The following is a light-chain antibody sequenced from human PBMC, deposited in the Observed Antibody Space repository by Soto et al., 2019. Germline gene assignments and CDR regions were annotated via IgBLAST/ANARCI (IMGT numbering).Light chain of an antibody. CDR2: KAS. CDR1: QTISSW. CDR3: QQSYSSPPT. J-gene: IGKJ1*01. V-gene: IGKV1-5*03. Sequence: DIQMTQSPSTLSGSVGDRVTITCRSSQTISSWLAWYQQKPGRAPNLLIYKASTLKSGVPSRFSGSGSGPDFTLTISSLQPEDFATYYSQQSYSSPPTFGQGTKV.